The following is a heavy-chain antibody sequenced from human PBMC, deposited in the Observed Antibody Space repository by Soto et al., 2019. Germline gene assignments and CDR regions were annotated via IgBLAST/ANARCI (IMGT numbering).Heavy chain of an antibody. J-gene: IGHJ6*02. CDR1: GFTFSSYS. V-gene: IGHV3-21*01. D-gene: IGHD5-18*01. Sequence: GGSLRLSCAASGFTFSSYSMNWVRQAPGKGLEWVSSISSSSSYIYYADSVKGRFTISRDNAKNSLYLQMNSLRAEDTAVYYCARGDEWIQLWPTYYYGMDVWGQGTTVTVSS. CDR3: ARGDEWIQLWPTYYYGMDV. CDR2: ISSSSSYI.